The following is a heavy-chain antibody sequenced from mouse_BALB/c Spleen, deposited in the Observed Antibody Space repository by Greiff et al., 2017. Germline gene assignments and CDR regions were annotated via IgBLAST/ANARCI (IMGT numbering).Heavy chain of an antibody. J-gene: IGHJ3*01. CDR2: ISSGSSTI. CDR3: ARSAHYYGYEFAY. CDR1: GFTFSSFG. V-gene: IGHV5-17*02. Sequence: VQLKESGGGLVQPGGSRKLSCAASGFTFSSFGMHWVRQAPEKGLEWVAYISSGSSTIYYADTVKGRFTISRDNPKNTLFLQMTSLRSEDTAMYYCARSAHYYGYEFAYWGQGTLVTVSA. D-gene: IGHD2-2*01.